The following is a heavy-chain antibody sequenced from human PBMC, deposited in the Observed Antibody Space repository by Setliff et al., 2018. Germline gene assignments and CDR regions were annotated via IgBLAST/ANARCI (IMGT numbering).Heavy chain of an antibody. CDR1: GYNFATYW. CDR3: ARHKGYNDSSGYYYPNAFDI. V-gene: IGHV5-51*01. CDR2: IYPGDSDT. J-gene: IGHJ3*02. Sequence: GESLKISCKGSGYNFATYWIGWVRQMPGKGLEWMGIIYPGDSDTRYRPSFQGQVTISADKSISTAYLQWSSLKASDTAMYYCARHKGYNDSSGYYYPNAFDIWGQGTMVTVSS. D-gene: IGHD3-22*01.